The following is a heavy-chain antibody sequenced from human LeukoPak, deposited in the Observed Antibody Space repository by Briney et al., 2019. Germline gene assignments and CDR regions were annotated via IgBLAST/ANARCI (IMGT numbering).Heavy chain of an antibody. CDR3: ARADAFDI. CDR1: GFTFSTYS. CDR2: ISSYSGTI. Sequence: GGSLRLSCAASGFTFSTYSMNWVRQAPGKGLEWVSYISSYSGTIYYADSVKGRFTISRDNAKNSLYLQMNSLRAEDTAVYYCARADAFDIWGQGTMVTVSS. V-gene: IGHV3-48*01. J-gene: IGHJ3*02.